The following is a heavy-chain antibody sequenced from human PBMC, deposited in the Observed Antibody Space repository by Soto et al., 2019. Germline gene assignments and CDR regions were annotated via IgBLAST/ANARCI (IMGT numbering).Heavy chain of an antibody. D-gene: IGHD3-22*01. CDR3: ARVQSNYYDSSGNAFDI. J-gene: IGHJ3*02. CDR1: GGTFSSYA. Sequence: QVQLVQSGAEVKKPGSSVKVSCKASGGTFSSYAISWVRQAPGQGLEWMGGIIPIFGTANYAQKFQGRVTITADKSTSTAYMELSSLRSEDTAVHYCARVQSNYYDSSGNAFDIWGQGTMVTVSS. CDR2: IIPIFGTA. V-gene: IGHV1-69*06.